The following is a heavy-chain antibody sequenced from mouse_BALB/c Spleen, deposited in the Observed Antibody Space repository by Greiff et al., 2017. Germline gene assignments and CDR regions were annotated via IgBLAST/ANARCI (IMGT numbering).Heavy chain of an antibody. CDR1: GYTFTSYT. V-gene: IGHV1-4*01. D-gene: IGHD1-2*01. Sequence: VQLQQSGAELARPGASVKMSCKASGYTFTSYTMHWVKQRPGQGLEWIGYINPSSGYTNYNQKFKSKGTLTVDTSSSTAYMHLSSLTSEDSAVYYCTRGGITTADYWGQGTTLTVSS. J-gene: IGHJ2*01. CDR2: INPSSGYT. CDR3: TRGGITTADY.